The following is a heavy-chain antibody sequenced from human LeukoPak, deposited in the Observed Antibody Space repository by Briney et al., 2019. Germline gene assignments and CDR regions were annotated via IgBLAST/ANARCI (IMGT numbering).Heavy chain of an antibody. D-gene: IGHD3-10*01. Sequence: ESGGSLRLSCAASGFTFSTYGMHWVRQAPGKGLEWVAFIRYDGNNKYYADSVKGRFTISRDNSKNTLYLQMSSLRAEDPAVYYCAKGPEVRGVIVILKTGEKGALDYWGQGTLVTVSS. J-gene: IGHJ4*02. CDR3: AKGPEVRGVIVILKTGEKGALDY. V-gene: IGHV3-30*02. CDR1: GFTFSTYG. CDR2: IRYDGNNK.